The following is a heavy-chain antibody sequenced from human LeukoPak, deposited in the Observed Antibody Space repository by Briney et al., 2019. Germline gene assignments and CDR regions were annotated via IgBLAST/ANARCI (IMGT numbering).Heavy chain of an antibody. Sequence: PSETLSLTCTVSGGSISSYYWSWIRQPPGKGLEWIGYIYYSGSTNYNPSLKSRVTISVDTSKNQFSLKLSSVTAADTAVYYCARSGYYLPFDYWGQGTLVTASS. CDR3: ARSGYYLPFDY. D-gene: IGHD3-3*01. CDR1: GGSISSYY. V-gene: IGHV4-59*01. CDR2: IYYSGST. J-gene: IGHJ4*02.